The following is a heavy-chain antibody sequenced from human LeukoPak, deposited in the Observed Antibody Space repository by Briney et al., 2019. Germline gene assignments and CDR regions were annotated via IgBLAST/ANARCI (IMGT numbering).Heavy chain of an antibody. CDR2: INWNGGST. D-gene: IGHD3-22*01. Sequence: GGSLRLCCAASGFTFDDYGMSWVRQAPGKGLEWVSGINWNGGSTGFADSVKGRFTISRDNAKNSLYLQMNSLRAEDTALYYCASSTYDSSGYYYGFDYWGQGTLVTVSS. V-gene: IGHV3-20*04. J-gene: IGHJ4*02. CDR1: GFTFDDYG. CDR3: ASSTYDSSGYYYGFDY.